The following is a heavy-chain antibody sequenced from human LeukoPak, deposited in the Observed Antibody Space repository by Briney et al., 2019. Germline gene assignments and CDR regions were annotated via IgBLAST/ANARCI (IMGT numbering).Heavy chain of an antibody. J-gene: IGHJ4*02. D-gene: IGHD1-26*01. CDR1: GFTFSSYW. Sequence: GGSLRLSCAASGFTFSSYWMHWVRHAPGKRLVWVSRINSDGSSTSYADSVKGRFTISRDNAKNTLYLQMDSLRAEDTAMYYCARGTGSYYSLGYWGQGTLVTVSS. V-gene: IGHV3-74*01. CDR3: ARGTGSYYSLGY. CDR2: INSDGSST.